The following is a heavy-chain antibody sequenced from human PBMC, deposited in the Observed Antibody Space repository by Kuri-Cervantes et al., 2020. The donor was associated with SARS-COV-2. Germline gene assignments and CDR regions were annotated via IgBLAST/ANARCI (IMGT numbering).Heavy chain of an antibody. CDR1: GFTFSNAW. D-gene: IGHD6-13*01. CDR3: ASHFRPRGQQLVGFRY. CDR2: IKSKTDGGTT. J-gene: IGHJ4*02. V-gene: IGHV3-15*07. Sequence: GESLKISCAASGFTFSNAWMNWVRQAPGKELEWVGRIKSKTDGGTTDYAAPVKGRFTISRDDSKNTLYLQMNSLKTEDTAVYYCASHFRPRGQQLVGFRYWGQGTLVTVSS.